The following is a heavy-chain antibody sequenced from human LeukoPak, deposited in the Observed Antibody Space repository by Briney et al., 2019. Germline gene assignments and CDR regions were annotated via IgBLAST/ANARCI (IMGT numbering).Heavy chain of an antibody. CDR1: GGSISGGSYY. J-gene: IGHJ2*01. CDR3: ARDRLQYSKAQWYFDL. V-gene: IGHV4-61*02. Sequence: PSETLSLTCTVSGGSISGGSYYWSWIRQPAGKGLEWIGRIYTSGSTNYNPSLKSRVTISVDTSKNQFSLKLSSVTAADTAVYYCARDRLQYSKAQWYFDLWGRGALVTVSS. CDR2: IYTSGST. D-gene: IGHD4-11*01.